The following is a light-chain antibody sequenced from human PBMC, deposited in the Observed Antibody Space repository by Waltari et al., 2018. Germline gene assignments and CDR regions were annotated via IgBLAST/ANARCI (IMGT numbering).Light chain of an antibody. CDR1: ALPKKY. J-gene: IGLJ2*01. CDR2: EDV. V-gene: IGLV3-10*01. CDR3: YSTDSSGNVQV. Sequence: SYELTQPPSVSVSPGQTARITCSGDALPKKYAYWYQQKSGQAPVQVIYEDVKRPSGIPWRFSGSSSGTMVTLTISGAQVEDEADYYCYSTDSSGNVQVFGGGTKLTVL.